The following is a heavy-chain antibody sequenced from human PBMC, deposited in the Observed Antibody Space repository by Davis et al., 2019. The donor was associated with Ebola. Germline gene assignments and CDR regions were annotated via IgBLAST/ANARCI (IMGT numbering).Heavy chain of an antibody. CDR1: GFTFDQYP. V-gene: IGHV3-43*02. D-gene: IGHD6-13*01. J-gene: IGHJ6*02. CDR2: ISRDGDQT. Sequence: GESLKISCAASGFTFDQYPMYWVRQRPGKGLEWVSLISRDGDQTYYADSVKGRFTISRDNSKESLYLHLNSLKSEDTALYFCARGPMPSWYADYYKYGMDVWGQGTTVTASS. CDR3: ARGPMPSWYADYYKYGMDV.